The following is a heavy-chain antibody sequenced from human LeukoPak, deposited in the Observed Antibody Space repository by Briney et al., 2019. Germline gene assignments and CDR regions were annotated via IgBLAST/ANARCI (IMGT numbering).Heavy chain of an antibody. V-gene: IGHV4-59*01. CDR2: IYYSGTT. CDR3: ARGQICSGGSCYQD. Sequence: KASETLSLTCTVSGDSINSFYWSWIRQPPGKGLGWIGYIYYSGTTNYNPSLKSRVTISVDTSKNQYSLKLSSVTAADTAVYFCARGQICSGGSCYQDWGQGILVTVSS. J-gene: IGHJ4*02. D-gene: IGHD2-15*01. CDR1: GDSINSFY.